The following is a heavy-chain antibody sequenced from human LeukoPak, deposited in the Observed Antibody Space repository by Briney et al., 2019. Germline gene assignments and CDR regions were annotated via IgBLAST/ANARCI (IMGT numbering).Heavy chain of an antibody. CDR3: ARGTSARYNWNDKGAAFDP. J-gene: IGHJ5*02. V-gene: IGHV1-69*13. D-gene: IGHD1-1*01. CDR2: IIPIFGTA. CDR1: GGTFSSYA. Sequence: ASVKVSCKASGGTFSSYAISWVRQAPGQGLEWMGGIIPIFGTANYAQKSQGRVTITADESTSTAYMELSSLRSEDTAVYYCARGTSARYNWNDKGAAFDPWGQGTLVTVSS.